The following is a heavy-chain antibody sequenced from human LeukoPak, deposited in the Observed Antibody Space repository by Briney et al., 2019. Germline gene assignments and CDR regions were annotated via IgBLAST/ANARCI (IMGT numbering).Heavy chain of an antibody. CDR2: ISSSSSYI. CDR3: AREGGTAFVLFDP. Sequence: PGGSLRLSCAASGFTFGSYSMNWVRQAPGKGLEWVSSISSSSSYIYYADSVKGRFTISRDNAKNSLYLQMNSLRAEDTAVYYWAREGGTAFVLFDPWGQGTLVTVSS. D-gene: IGHD1-14*01. V-gene: IGHV3-21*01. CDR1: GFTFGSYS. J-gene: IGHJ5*02.